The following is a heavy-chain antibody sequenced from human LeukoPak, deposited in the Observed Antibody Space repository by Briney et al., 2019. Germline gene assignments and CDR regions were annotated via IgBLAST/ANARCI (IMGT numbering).Heavy chain of an antibody. D-gene: IGHD3-9*01. CDR2: INHSGST. J-gene: IGHJ6*03. CDR3: ASATYYDILTGFYYYMDV. V-gene: IGHV4-34*01. Sequence: SETLSLTCAVYGGSFSGYYWSWIRQPPGKGLEWIGEINHSGSTNYNPSPKSRVTISVDTSKNQFSLKLSSETAADTAVYYCASATYYDILTGFYYYMDVWGKGTTVTISS. CDR1: GGSFSGYY.